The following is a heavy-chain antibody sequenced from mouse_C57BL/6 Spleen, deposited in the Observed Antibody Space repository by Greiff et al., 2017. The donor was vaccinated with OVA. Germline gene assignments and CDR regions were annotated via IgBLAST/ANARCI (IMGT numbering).Heavy chain of an antibody. J-gene: IGHJ4*01. CDR2: IDPRSGNT. V-gene: IGHV1-81*01. CDR3: ARDDGQVYYAMDY. Sequence: VQLQQSGAELARPGASVKLSCKASGYTFTSYGISWVKQRTGQGLEWIGEIDPRSGNTYYNEKFKGKATLTADKSSSTAYMELRSLTSDDSAVYFCARDDGQVYYAMDYWGQGTSVTVSS. D-gene: IGHD2-3*01. CDR1: GYTFTSYG.